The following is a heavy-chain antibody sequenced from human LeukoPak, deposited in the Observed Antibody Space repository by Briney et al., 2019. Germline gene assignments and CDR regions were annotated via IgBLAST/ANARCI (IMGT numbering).Heavy chain of an antibody. J-gene: IGHJ4*02. V-gene: IGHV3-48*04. CDR1: GFTFSSYS. CDR3: ARVGVAGEGDY. D-gene: IGHD6-19*01. Sequence: GGSLRLSCAASGFTFSSYSMNWVRQAPGKGLEWVSYISSSGSTIYYADSVKGRFTISRDNAKNSLYLQMNSLRAEDTAVYYCARVGVAGEGDYWGQGTLVTVSS. CDR2: ISSSGSTI.